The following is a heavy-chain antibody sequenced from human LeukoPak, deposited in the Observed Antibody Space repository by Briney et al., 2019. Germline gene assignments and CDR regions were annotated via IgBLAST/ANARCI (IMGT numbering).Heavy chain of an antibody. Sequence: GGSLRLSCAASGFTFSSYAMSWVRQAPGKGLEWVSAISGSGGSTYYADSVKGRFTISRDNSKNTLYFQMNGLRAEDTAIYYCARDPYGHNYFDYWGQGTLVTVSS. V-gene: IGHV3-23*01. D-gene: IGHD5-24*01. CDR3: ARDPYGHNYFDY. CDR2: ISGSGGST. J-gene: IGHJ4*02. CDR1: GFTFSSYA.